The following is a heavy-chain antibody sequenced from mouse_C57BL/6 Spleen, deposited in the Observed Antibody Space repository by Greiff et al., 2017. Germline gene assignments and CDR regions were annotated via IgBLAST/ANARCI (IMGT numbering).Heavy chain of an antibody. J-gene: IGHJ4*01. D-gene: IGHD1-1*01. Sequence: LQLQQPGAELVKPGASVKMSCKASGYTFTSYWITWVKQRPGQGLEWIGDIYPGSGSTNYNEKFKSKATLTVDTSSSTAYMQLSSLTSEDSAVYYCARPYYYGSYYYAMDYWGQGTSVTVSS. CDR3: ARPYYYGSYYYAMDY. CDR2: IYPGSGST. CDR1: GYTFTSYW. V-gene: IGHV1-55*01.